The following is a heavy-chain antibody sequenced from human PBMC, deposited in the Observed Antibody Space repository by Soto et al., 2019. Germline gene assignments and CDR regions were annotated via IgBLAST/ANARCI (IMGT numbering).Heavy chain of an antibody. Sequence: QVQLQQWGAGLLKPSETLSLNCAVTGGSLSGYYWSWIRQPPGKGLEWIGEVKDGGHTNYSPSLRGRVTISADTSNNQFSLRLNSVTAADTXXXXXXXXXXXXXXXHWDQGSLVTVSS. CDR2: VKDGGHT. V-gene: IGHV4-34*01. J-gene: IGHJ4*02. CDR1: GGSLSGYY. CDR3: XXXXXXXXXXH.